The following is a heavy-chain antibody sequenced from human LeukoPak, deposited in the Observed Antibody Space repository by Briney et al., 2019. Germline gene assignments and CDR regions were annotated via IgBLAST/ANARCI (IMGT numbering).Heavy chain of an antibody. CDR3: ASAVAGHSDIGYFDY. Sequence: PSETLSLTCTASGGSISSSSYYWGWIRQPPGKGLEWIGSIYYSGSTYYNPSLKSRVTISVDTSKNQFSLKLSSVTAADTAVYYCASAVAGHSDIGYFDYWGQGTLVTVSS. CDR2: IYYSGST. V-gene: IGHV4-39*01. D-gene: IGHD6-19*01. CDR1: GGSISSSSYY. J-gene: IGHJ4*02.